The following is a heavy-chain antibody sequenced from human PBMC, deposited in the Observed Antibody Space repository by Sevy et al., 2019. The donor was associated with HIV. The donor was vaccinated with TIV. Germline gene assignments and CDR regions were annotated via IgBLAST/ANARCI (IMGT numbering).Heavy chain of an antibody. D-gene: IGHD2-2*01. V-gene: IGHV1-69*13. Sequence: ASVISCKASGGTFSNYALSWARQAPGQGLEWMGGIIPIFGTTNFAQTFQGRVTITGDEFTSTAYMELSSLRSADTAVYYCARTPILVIPGATDLYFDNWGQGTLVTVSS. CDR1: GGTFSNYA. J-gene: IGHJ4*02. CDR3: ARTPILVIPGATDLYFDN. CDR2: IIPIFGTT.